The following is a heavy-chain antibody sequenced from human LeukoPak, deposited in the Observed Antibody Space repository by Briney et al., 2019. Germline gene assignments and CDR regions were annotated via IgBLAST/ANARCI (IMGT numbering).Heavy chain of an antibody. V-gene: IGHV3-74*01. Sequence: GGSLRLSCAASGFTFNTYWIHWVCQAPGKGLVWVSRVSSDGSSTTYAESVKGRFTVSRDNAKNTVFLQMDSLRAEDTALYYCARDYSGYYSPFDSWGQGTVVTVSS. CDR2: VSSDGSST. CDR3: ARDYSGYYSPFDS. J-gene: IGHJ5*01. CDR1: GFTFNTYW. D-gene: IGHD3-22*01.